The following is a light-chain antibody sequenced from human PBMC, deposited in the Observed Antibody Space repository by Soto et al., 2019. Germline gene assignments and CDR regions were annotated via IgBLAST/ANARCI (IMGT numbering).Light chain of an antibody. V-gene: IGKV3-20*01. Sequence: EIVLTQSPGTLSLSPGERATLSCRASQSVSSSYLAWYQQKPGQAPRLLIYGASRRATGIPDRFSGSGSGTDFTLTISRLEPEVFAVYYCQQYGSSPHTFGQGTKLEIK. CDR2: GAS. CDR3: QQYGSSPHT. CDR1: QSVSSSY. J-gene: IGKJ2*01.